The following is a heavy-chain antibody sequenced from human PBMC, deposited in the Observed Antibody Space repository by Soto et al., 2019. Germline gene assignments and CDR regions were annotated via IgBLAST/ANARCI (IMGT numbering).Heavy chain of an antibody. J-gene: IGHJ4*02. CDR1: ASSISGYY. V-gene: IGHV4-59*01. CDR3: ARGRPEEYEFLTAYYTYSCDY. CDR2: IYYSGST. Sequence: PSETLSLTCTVAASSISGYYWSWVRQPPGKGLEWIGHIYYSGSTNYNPSLKSRVTISLDTSKNQFSLKLSSVTAADTAVYYCARGRPEEYEFLTAYYTYSCDYWGQGTLVTVSS. D-gene: IGHD3-9*01.